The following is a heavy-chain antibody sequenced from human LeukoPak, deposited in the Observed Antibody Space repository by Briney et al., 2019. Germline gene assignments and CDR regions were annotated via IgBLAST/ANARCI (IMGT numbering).Heavy chain of an antibody. CDR2: ISAYNGNT. V-gene: IGHV1-18*01. CDR3: ARERYGMDG. J-gene: IGHJ6*02. CDR1: GDTSTSYG. Sequence: ASVKVSCKASGDTSTSYGIRWVRQAPGQGLEWMGWISAYNGNTNYAQKLQGRVTMTKDTSTSTDYIELRSLRSDDTAVYYCARERYGMDGWGQGSTVTVPS.